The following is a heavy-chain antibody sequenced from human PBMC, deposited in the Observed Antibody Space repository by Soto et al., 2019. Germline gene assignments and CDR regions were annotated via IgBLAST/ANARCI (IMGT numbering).Heavy chain of an antibody. D-gene: IGHD3-22*01. CDR3: AIDYYDSSGYYPYYYYYGMYV. J-gene: IGHJ6*02. V-gene: IGHV4-61*01. CDR2: IYYSGST. Sequence: PSETLSLTCTVSGGSVSSGSYYWSWIRQPPGKGLEWIGYIYYSGSTNYNPSLKSRVTISVDTSKNQFSLKLSSVTAADTAVYYCAIDYYDSSGYYPYYYYYGMYVWGQGNTVTVS. CDR1: GGSVSSGSYY.